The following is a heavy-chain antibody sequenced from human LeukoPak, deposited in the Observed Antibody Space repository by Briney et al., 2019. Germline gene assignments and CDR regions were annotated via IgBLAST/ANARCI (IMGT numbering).Heavy chain of an antibody. Sequence: ASVEVSCKASGYTFTSSDINWVRQAAGQGLEWMGWINPNSGRTGYAQKFQGRVTMTENTSISTAYMELSSLRFDDTAVYYCARGRSGLAAAGTYDYWGQGTLITVSS. CDR1: GYTFTSSD. V-gene: IGHV1-8*01. J-gene: IGHJ4*02. CDR2: INPNSGRT. D-gene: IGHD6-25*01. CDR3: ARGRSGLAAAGTYDY.